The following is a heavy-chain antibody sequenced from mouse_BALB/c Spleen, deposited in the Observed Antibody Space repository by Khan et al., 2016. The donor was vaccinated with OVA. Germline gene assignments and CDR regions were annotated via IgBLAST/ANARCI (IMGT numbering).Heavy chain of an antibody. CDR2: ISYSGGT. D-gene: IGHD1-1*01. CDR1: GYSITSGYA. CDR3: ARGNYYGYYFDY. J-gene: IGHJ2*01. Sequence: EVQLVESGPGLVKPSQSLSLTCTVTGYSITSGYAWNWIRQFPGNKLEWMGYISYSGGTSYNPSLKSRISITRDTSKNQFFLQLNSGTTEDTATFYCARGNYYGYYFDYWGQGTPLTVSS. V-gene: IGHV3-2*02.